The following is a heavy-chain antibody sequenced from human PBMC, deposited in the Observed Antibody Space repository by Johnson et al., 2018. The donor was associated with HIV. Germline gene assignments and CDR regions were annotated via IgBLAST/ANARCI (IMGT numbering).Heavy chain of an antibody. CDR1: GFTFSSYA. V-gene: IGHV3-30*04. CDR3: ARGRPRWEPLRGGAFDI. J-gene: IGHJ3*02. Sequence: QVQVVESGGGVVQPGRSLRLSCAASGFTFSSYAMHWVRQAPGKGLEWVAVISYDGTDKYYADSVKGRFTIFRDNSKNKLYLQMKSLRAEDTAVYYCARGRPRWEPLRGGAFDIWGQGTMVTVSS. CDR2: ISYDGTDK. D-gene: IGHD1-26*01.